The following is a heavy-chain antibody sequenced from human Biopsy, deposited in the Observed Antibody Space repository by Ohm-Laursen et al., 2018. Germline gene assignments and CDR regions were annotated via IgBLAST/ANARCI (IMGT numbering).Heavy chain of an antibody. CDR3: AADINVWNVNY. Sequence: VASVKVSCKVSGYTLTELSMHWVRQAPGKGLEWLGGFAPEDGHPVSAQNFQARVSMTEDTSTDTAYMELRSLRSEDTAVYYCAADINVWNVNYWGQGTQVTVSS. J-gene: IGHJ4*02. CDR1: GYTLTELS. V-gene: IGHV1-24*01. CDR2: FAPEDGHP. D-gene: IGHD1-1*01.